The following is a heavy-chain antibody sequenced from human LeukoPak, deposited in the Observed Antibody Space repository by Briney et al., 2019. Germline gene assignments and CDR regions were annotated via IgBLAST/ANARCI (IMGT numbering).Heavy chain of an antibody. Sequence: GASVKVSCKASGGTFSSYAISWVRQAPGQGLEWMGGIIPIFGTANYAQKFQGRVTVTADESTSTAYMELSSLRSEDTAVYYCARGPAANSGNYYVGDYWGQGTLVTVSS. J-gene: IGHJ4*02. CDR3: ARGPAANSGNYYVGDY. V-gene: IGHV1-69*13. CDR2: IIPIFGTA. D-gene: IGHD1-26*01. CDR1: GGTFSSYA.